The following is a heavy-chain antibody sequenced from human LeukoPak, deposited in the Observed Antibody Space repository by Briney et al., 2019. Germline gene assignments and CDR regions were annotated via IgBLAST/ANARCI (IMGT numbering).Heavy chain of an antibody. CDR2: IYSGGST. Sequence: PGGSLRLSCAASGFTVSSNYMSWVRQAPGKGLEWVSVIYSGGSTYYADSVKGRFTISRDNSKNTLYLQMNSLRAEDTAVYYCARDLSGCSSTSCYRPTYYMDVWGKGTTVTVSS. CDR1: GFTVSSNY. J-gene: IGHJ6*03. D-gene: IGHD2-2*01. V-gene: IGHV3-66*02. CDR3: ARDLSGCSSTSCYRPTYYMDV.